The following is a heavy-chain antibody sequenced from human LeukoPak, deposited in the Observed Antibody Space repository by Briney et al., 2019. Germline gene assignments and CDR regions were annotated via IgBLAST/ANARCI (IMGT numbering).Heavy chain of an antibody. D-gene: IGHD3-10*01. CDR2: TYYRSKYYN. J-gene: IGHJ3*02. CDR3: ARGYYGSGLRGFDI. CDR1: GDSVSSNSAT. V-gene: IGHV6-1*01. Sequence: SQTLSLTCAISGDSVSSNSATWNWIRQSPSRRLEWLGRTYYRSKYYNDYAVSVKSRITINPDTSKNQFSLQLNSVTPDDTAVYYCARGYYGSGLRGFDIWGQGTMVTVSS.